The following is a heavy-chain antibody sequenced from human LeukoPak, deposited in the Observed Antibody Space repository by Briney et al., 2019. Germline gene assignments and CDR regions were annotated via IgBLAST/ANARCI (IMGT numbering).Heavy chain of an antibody. J-gene: IGHJ4*02. Sequence: ASVKVSCKASGYTFTNYAMNWVRQAPGQGLEWMGLNNTNTGNPTYAQGFTARFVFSLDTSVSTAYLQISSRRAEDTAVYYSARETYRYFDYWRQGTLVTVSS. D-gene: IGHD3-16*01. CDR1: GYTFTNYA. CDR2: NNTNTGNP. CDR3: ARETYRYFDY. V-gene: IGHV7-4-1*02.